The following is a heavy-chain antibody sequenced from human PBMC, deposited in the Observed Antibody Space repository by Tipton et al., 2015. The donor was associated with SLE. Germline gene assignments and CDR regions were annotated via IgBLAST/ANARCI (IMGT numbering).Heavy chain of an antibody. CDR2: ISYDGSNK. Sequence: SLRLSCAASGFTFSSYGVHWVRQAPGKGLEWVAVISYDGSNKYYADSVKGRFTISRDNAKNSLYLQMNSLRAEDTAVYYCARAEGGGGDYYYYYGMDVWGQGTTVTVSS. D-gene: IGHD2-21*01. CDR3: ARAEGGGGDYYYYYGMDV. CDR1: GFTFSSYG. J-gene: IGHJ6*02. V-gene: IGHV3-30*03.